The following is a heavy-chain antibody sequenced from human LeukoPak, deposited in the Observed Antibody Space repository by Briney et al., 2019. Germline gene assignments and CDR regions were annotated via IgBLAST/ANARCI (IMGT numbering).Heavy chain of an antibody. CDR3: ARGKGPNYYVSGSRIRPFDY. CDR2: ISSSGSTI. Sequence: PGGSLRLSCAASGFTFSSYEMNWVRQAPGKGLEWVSYISSSGSTIYYADSVKGRFTISRDNAKNSLYLQMNSLRAEDTAVYYCARGKGPNYYVSGSRIRPFDYWGQGTLVTVSS. V-gene: IGHV3-48*03. J-gene: IGHJ4*02. CDR1: GFTFSSYE. D-gene: IGHD3-10*01.